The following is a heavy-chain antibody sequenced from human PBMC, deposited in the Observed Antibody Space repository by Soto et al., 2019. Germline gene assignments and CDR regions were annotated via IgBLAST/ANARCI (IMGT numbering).Heavy chain of an antibody. J-gene: IGHJ4*02. Sequence: EVQLVETGGGLIQPGGSLRLSCAASGFTVSSNYMSWVRQAPGQGLEWVSVIYSGGSTYYADSGKGRFTISRDISKNTLYLQMNSLRAEDTAVYYCARDVAVAGTNIFGFDYWGQGTLVTVSS. V-gene: IGHV3-53*02. CDR3: ARDVAVAGTNIFGFDY. D-gene: IGHD6-19*01. CDR2: IYSGGST. CDR1: GFTVSSNY.